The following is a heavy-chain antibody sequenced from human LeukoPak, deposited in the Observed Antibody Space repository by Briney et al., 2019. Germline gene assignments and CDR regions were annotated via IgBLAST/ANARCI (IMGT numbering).Heavy chain of an antibody. D-gene: IGHD3-10*01. Sequence: ASVKVSCKASGYTFTSYYMHWVRQAPGQGLEWMGIINPSGGSTSYAQKFQGRVTVTRDTSTSTVYMELSSLRSEDTAVYYCARGGAELWFGELDYYYMDVWGKGTTVTVSS. J-gene: IGHJ6*03. CDR2: INPSGGST. CDR1: GYTFTSYY. CDR3: ARGGAELWFGELDYYYMDV. V-gene: IGHV1-46*01.